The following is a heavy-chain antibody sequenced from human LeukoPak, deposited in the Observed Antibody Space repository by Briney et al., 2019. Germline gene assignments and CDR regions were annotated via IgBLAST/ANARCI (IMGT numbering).Heavy chain of an antibody. V-gene: IGHV3-7*01. J-gene: IGHJ5*02. CDR3: ARDLFANRGLLWFGELSPPAFDP. CDR2: IKQDGSEK. CDR1: GFTFSSYW. D-gene: IGHD3-10*01. Sequence: GGSLRLSCAASGFTFSSYWMSWVRQAPGKGVEWVANIKQDGSEKYCVDSVKGRFTISRDNAKNSLYLQMNSLRAEDTAVYYCARDLFANRGLLWFGELSPPAFDPWGQGTLVTVSS.